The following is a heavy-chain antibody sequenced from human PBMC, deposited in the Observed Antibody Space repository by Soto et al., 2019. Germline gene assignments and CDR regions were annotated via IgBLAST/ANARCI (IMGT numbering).Heavy chain of an antibody. Sequence: QVQLVQSGAEVKKPGASVKVSCKASGYTFTGYYMHWVRQAPGQGLEWMGWINPNSGGTNYAQKFQGRVTMTRDTSISTAYMELSRLRSDDTAVYYCARDVGDSTIFGVVAKFDYWGQGTLVTVSS. D-gene: IGHD3-3*01. V-gene: IGHV1-2*02. CDR2: INPNSGGT. CDR1: GYTFTGYY. CDR3: ARDVGDSTIFGVVAKFDY. J-gene: IGHJ4*02.